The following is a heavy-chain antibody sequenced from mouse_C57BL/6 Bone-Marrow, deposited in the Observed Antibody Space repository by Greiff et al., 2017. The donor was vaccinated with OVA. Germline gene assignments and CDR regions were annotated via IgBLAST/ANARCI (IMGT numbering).Heavy chain of an antibody. D-gene: IGHD2-4*01. CDR3: ARLDDYDQFDY. J-gene: IGHJ2*01. Sequence: EVKLMESGGGLVQPGGSLKLSCAASGFTFSDYYMYWVRQTPEKRLEWVAYISNGGGSTYYPDTVKGRFTISRDNAKNTLYLQMSRLKSEDTAMYYCARLDDYDQFDYWGQGTTLTVSS. V-gene: IGHV5-12*01. CDR1: GFTFSDYY. CDR2: ISNGGGST.